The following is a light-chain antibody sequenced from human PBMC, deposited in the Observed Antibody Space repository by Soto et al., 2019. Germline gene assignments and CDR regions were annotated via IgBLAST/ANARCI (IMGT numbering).Light chain of an antibody. CDR2: GNS. CDR3: QSYDRSLSGGV. Sequence: QTVVTQPPSVSGAPGQRVTISCTGSSSNIGAGYDVHWYQQLPGTAPKLLIYGNSNRPSGVPDRFSGSKSGTSASLAITGLQAEDEADYYCQSYDRSLSGGVFGTGTKLTVL. V-gene: IGLV1-40*01. CDR1: SSNIGAGYD. J-gene: IGLJ3*02.